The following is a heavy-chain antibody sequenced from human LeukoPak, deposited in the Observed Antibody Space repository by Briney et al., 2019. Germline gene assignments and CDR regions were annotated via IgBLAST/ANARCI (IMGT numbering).Heavy chain of an antibody. CDR3: ARGMGYCSSTSCYTSHYYYMDV. V-gene: IGHV1-8*03. J-gene: IGHJ6*03. CDR2: MNPNSGNT. CDR1: GYTFTSYD. Sequence: ASVKVSCKASGYTFTSYDINWVRQATGQGLEWMGWMNPNSGNTGYAQKFQGRVAITRNTSISTAYMELSSLRSEDTAVYYCARGMGYCSSTSCYTSHYYYMDVWGKGTTVTVSS. D-gene: IGHD2-2*02.